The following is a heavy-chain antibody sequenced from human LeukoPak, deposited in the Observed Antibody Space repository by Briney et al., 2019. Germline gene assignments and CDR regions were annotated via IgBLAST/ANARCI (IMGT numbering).Heavy chain of an antibody. CDR2: INSNSGAT. CDR3: ARDERYDSSGYPFDY. V-gene: IGHV1-2*02. D-gene: IGHD3-22*01. Sequence: ASVKVSCKASGYTFTDYYMHWVRQAPGQGPEWMGWINSNSGATNYAQKFQGRVTMTRDTSISTVYMELSSLRSDDTAVYYCARDERYDSSGYPFDYWGQGTLVTVSS. J-gene: IGHJ4*02. CDR1: GYTFTDYY.